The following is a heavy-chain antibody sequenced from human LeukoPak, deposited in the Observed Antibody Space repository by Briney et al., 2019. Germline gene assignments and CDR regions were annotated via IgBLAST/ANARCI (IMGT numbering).Heavy chain of an antibody. V-gene: IGHV4-59*01. D-gene: IGHD2-21*02. J-gene: IGHJ5*02. CDR2: IYYSGST. Sequence: SETLSLTCAVYGGSFSGYYWSWIRQPPGKGLEWIGYIYYSGSTNYNPSLKSRVTISVDTSKNQFSLKLSSVTAADTAVYYCARKPPARDRTGWFDPWGQGTLVTVSS. CDR3: ARKPPARDRTGWFDP. CDR1: GGSFSGYY.